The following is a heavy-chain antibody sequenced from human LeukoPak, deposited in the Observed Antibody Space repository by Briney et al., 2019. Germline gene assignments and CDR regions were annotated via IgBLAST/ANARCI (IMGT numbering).Heavy chain of an antibody. D-gene: IGHD4-23*01. J-gene: IGHJ4*02. CDR3: AKNTKPTLVTPDF. Sequence: GGSLRLSCAASGFTFSNYGMHWVRQAPGKGLEWVAVVPYDGSNTYYADSVKGRFTISRDNSKNTLYLQMNSLRSEDTAVYYCAKNTKPTLVTPDFWGQGTPVTVSS. V-gene: IGHV3-30*18. CDR1: GFTFSNYG. CDR2: VPYDGSNT.